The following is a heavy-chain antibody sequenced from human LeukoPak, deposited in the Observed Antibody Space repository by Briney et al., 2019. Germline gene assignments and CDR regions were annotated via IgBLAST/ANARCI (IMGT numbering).Heavy chain of an antibody. D-gene: IGHD2-15*01. V-gene: IGHV3-7*01. J-gene: IGHJ3*02. CDR2: IKQDGSER. CDR1: GFMFSSYW. CDR3: ARVSIAGSTIAFDM. Sequence: GGSLRLSCAASGFMFSSYWMTWVRQAPGKGLEWVANIKQDGSERHYVDSVKGRFTISKDNAKNSLYLQMDSPRVEDTAVYYCARVSIAGSTIAFDMWGQGTMVTVSS.